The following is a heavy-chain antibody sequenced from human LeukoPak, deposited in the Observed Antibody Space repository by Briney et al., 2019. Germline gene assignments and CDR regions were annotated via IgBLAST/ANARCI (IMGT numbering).Heavy chain of an antibody. Sequence: PSEILSLTCTVSGASIGSYYWSWIRQPPGQGLEWIGYIYYTGTTNYNPSLRSRVTISLDTSKNQFSLRLTSVTAADAAIYYCAAGHPVYFNFWGQGTLVTVSS. CDR3: AAGHPVYFNF. J-gene: IGHJ4*02. CDR1: GASIGSYY. CDR2: IYYTGTT. V-gene: IGHV4-59*08.